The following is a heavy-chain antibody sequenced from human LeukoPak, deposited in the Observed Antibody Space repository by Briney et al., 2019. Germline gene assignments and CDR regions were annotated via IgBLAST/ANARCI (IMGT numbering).Heavy chain of an antibody. CDR2: INPNSGGT. D-gene: IGHD3-22*01. CDR3: ARDQMINYYDSSGFDY. V-gene: IGHV1-2*02. CDR1: GYTFTGYY. Sequence: ASVRVSCKASGYTFTGYYMHWVRQAPGQGLEWMGWINPNSGGTNYAQKFQGRVTMTRDTSISTAYMELSRLRSDDTAVYYCARDQMINYYDSSGFDYWGQGTPVTVSS. J-gene: IGHJ4*02.